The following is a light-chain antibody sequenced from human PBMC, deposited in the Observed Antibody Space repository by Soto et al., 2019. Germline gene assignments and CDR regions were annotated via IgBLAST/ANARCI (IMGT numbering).Light chain of an antibody. J-gene: IGKJ1*01. CDR2: DAS. V-gene: IGKV3-11*01. CDR1: QSVSSY. Sequence: EIVLTQSPATLSLSPGERATLSCRASQSVSSYFAWYQQKPGQAPRLLIYDASNRATGIPARFSGSGSGTDFTLTISSLEPDDSAVYYCQQRGNWPVTFGQGTKVDIK. CDR3: QQRGNWPVT.